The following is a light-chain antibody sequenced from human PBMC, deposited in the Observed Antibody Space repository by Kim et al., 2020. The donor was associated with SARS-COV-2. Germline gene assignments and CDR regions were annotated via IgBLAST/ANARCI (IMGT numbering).Light chain of an antibody. CDR3: QVWERSSDHGV. CDR1: NIGSYS. Sequence: SYELTQPPSLSVAPGETARITCGGSNIGSYSVHWYQQRPGQAPVLVIYYDTQRPSGIPGRFSGSNSGNTATLTISRVEAGDEADYFCQVWERSSDHGVFAGGTQLTVL. V-gene: IGLV3-21*01. CDR2: YDT. J-gene: IGLJ2*01.